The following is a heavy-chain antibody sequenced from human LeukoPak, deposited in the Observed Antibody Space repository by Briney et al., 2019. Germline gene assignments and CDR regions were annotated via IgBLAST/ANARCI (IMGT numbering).Heavy chain of an antibody. CDR2: IYYSGST. CDR3: ARDGGPYYYYYMDV. J-gene: IGHJ6*03. V-gene: IGHV4-59*01. Sequence: SETLSLTCTVSGGSISSYYWSWVRHPPRQGLEWIGYIYYSGSTNYNPSLKSRVTISVDTSKNQFSLKLSSVTAADTAVYYCARDGGPYYYYYMDVWGKGTTVTVSS. D-gene: IGHD2-15*01. CDR1: GGSISSYY.